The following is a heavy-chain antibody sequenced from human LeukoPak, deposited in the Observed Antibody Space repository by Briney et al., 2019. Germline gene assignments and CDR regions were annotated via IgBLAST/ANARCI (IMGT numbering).Heavy chain of an antibody. CDR3: ARANSGSYARVAFDI. Sequence: SETLSLTCTVSGGSISSYYWSWIRQPPGKGLEWIGYIYYSGSTNYNPSLKSRVTISVDTSKNQFSLKLSSVTAADTAVYYCARANSGSYARVAFDIWGQGTMVTVSS. CDR2: IYYSGST. CDR1: GGSISSYY. D-gene: IGHD1-26*01. V-gene: IGHV4-59*01. J-gene: IGHJ3*02.